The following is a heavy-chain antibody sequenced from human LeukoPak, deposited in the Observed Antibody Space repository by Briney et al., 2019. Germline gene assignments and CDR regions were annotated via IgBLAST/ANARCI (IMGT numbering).Heavy chain of an antibody. CDR3: AGALIHFDRSGYDMDGYDI. CDR1: GGTFSNYA. D-gene: IGHD3-22*01. V-gene: IGHV1-69*01. Sequence: SVKVSCKASGGTFSNYALSWVRQAPGEGLEWMGGTTPIFGSAEYAQNFQGRVTVTADESTRTAYMEMSRLRSDDTDVYYCAGALIHFDRSGYDMDGYDIWGQGTMVTVSS. J-gene: IGHJ3*02. CDR2: TTPIFGSA.